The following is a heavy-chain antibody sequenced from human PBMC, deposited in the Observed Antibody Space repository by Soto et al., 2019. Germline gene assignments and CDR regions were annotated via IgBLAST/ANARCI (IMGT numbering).Heavy chain of an antibody. CDR2: ISTYSGDP. J-gene: IGHJ5*02. CDR1: GYSFTSNA. D-gene: IGHD6-19*01. CDR3: AEDSIAVAPKNWFDP. V-gene: IGHV1-18*04. Sequence: VKVSCKTSGYSFTSNAITWVRQAPGQGLEWMGWISTYSGDPNYAQKFQGRVTMTTDTSTNTAYMELRNLRSDDTAVYYCAEDSIAVAPKNWFDPWGQGTLVTVSS.